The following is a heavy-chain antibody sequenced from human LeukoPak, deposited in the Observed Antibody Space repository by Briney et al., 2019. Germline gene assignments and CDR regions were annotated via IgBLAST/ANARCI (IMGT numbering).Heavy chain of an antibody. Sequence: SETLSLTCTVSGGSISSGSYYWSWIRQPAGKGLEWIGRIYTSGSTSYNPSLKSRVTISVDTSKNQFSLKLSSVTAADTAVYYCARGVRTSWAYYYYYMDVWGKGTTVTISS. V-gene: IGHV4-61*02. J-gene: IGHJ6*03. CDR2: IYTSGST. CDR3: ARGVRTSWAYYYYYMDV. D-gene: IGHD2-2*01. CDR1: GGSISSGSYY.